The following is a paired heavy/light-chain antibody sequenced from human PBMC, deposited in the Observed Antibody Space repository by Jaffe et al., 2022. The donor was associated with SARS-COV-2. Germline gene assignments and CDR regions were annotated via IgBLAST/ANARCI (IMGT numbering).Heavy chain of an antibody. CDR2: ISGSGGST. D-gene: IGHD3-16*02. Sequence: EVQLLESGGGLVQPGGSLRLSCAASGFTFSSYAMSWVRQAPGKGLEWVSAISGSGGSTYYADSVKGRFTISRDNSKNTLYLQMNSLRAEDTAVYYCAKDSVRETVYDYVWGSYRNTFDYWGQGTLVTVSS. J-gene: IGHJ4*02. CDR3: AKDSVRETVYDYVWGSYRNTFDY. CDR1: GFTFSSYA. V-gene: IGHV3-23*01.
Light chain of an antibody. CDR1: QSVSSSY. CDR3: QQYGSSPRIT. J-gene: IGKJ5*01. CDR2: GAS. V-gene: IGKV3-20*01. Sequence: EIVLTQSPGTLSLSPGERATLSCRASQSVSSSYLAWYQQKPGQAPRLLIYGASSRATGIPDRFSGSGSGTDFTLTISRLEPEDFAVYYCQQYGSSPRITFGQGTRLEIK.